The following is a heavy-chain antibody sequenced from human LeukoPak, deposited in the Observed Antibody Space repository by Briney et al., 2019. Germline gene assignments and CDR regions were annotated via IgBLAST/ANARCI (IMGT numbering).Heavy chain of an antibody. CDR1: LFYVISNY. Sequence: PGGSLILCFSAPLFYVISNYMRSVRQAPGKGLEWVSVIYSGGGTYYADSVKGRSTISRDNSKNTLYLQMNSLRAEDTAVYYCARVQWLSFDYWGQGTLVTVSS. CDR2: IYSGGGT. D-gene: IGHD3-22*01. CDR3: ARVQWLSFDY. J-gene: IGHJ4*02. V-gene: IGHV3-53*01.